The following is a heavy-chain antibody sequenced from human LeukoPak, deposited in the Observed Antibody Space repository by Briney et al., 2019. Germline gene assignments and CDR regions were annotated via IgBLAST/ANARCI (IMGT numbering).Heavy chain of an antibody. Sequence: GGSLRLSCAASGFTSSSYSMNWVRQAPGKGLEWASSISSSSSYIYYADSVKGRFTISRDNAKNSLYLQMNSLRAEDTAVYYCARGPAAGLFDYWGQGTLVTVSS. CDR2: ISSSSSYI. J-gene: IGHJ4*02. V-gene: IGHV3-21*01. D-gene: IGHD6-13*01. CDR3: ARGPAAGLFDY. CDR1: GFTSSSYS.